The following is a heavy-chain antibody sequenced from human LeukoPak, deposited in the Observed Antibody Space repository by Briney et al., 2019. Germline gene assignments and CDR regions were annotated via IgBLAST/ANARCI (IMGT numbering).Heavy chain of an antibody. CDR3: ARAMYYFEY. CDR1: GFSFSNYW. J-gene: IGHJ4*02. V-gene: IGHV3-7*02. CDR2: IKQDGSEK. Sequence: GGSLRHSCAAPGFSFSNYWMTWVRQATGKGLEWVANIKQDGSEKNYVASVKGRFTISRDNAKNALYLQMNSLRDEDTAVYSCARAMYYFEYWGQGTLVTVAS.